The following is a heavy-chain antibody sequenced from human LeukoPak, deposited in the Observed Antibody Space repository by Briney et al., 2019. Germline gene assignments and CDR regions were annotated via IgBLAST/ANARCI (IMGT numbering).Heavy chain of an antibody. J-gene: IGHJ4*02. CDR1: GFTLSDHY. CDR3: GRSRAGAIDY. D-gene: IGHD1-26*01. CDR2: TRNKANSYST. Sequence: GGSLRLSCAASGFTLSDHYMDWVRQAPGRGLEWVGRTRNKANSYSTEYAASVKGRFTISRDESKNSLYLQMNSLKTEDTAVYYCGRSRAGAIDYWGQGTLVTVSS. V-gene: IGHV3-72*01.